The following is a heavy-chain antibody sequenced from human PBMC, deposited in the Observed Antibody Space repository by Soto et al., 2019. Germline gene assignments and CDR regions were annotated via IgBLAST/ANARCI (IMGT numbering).Heavy chain of an antibody. CDR3: ARESEDLTSNFDY. CDR2: IKEDGSER. CDR1: GFSFGNYW. V-gene: IGHV3-7*01. Sequence: GSLRLSAAESGFSFGNYWMSWVRQAPGKGLEWLASIKEDGSERYYLDSVKGRFTISRDNAKNSLYLEMNSLRAEDTAVYYWARESEDLTSNFDYWGQGTLVTVSS. J-gene: IGHJ4*02.